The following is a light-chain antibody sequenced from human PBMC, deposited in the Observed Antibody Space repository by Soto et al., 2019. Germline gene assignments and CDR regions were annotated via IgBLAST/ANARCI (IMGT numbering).Light chain of an antibody. CDR1: SSDVGGFDQ. J-gene: IGLJ1*01. V-gene: IGLV2-14*03. CDR3: NSFTTTTTSV. Sequence: QSVLNQPASVSGSPGQSITISCTGASSDVGGFDQVSWYQQHPGKVPRLLIYDVSSRPSGVSDRFCGSKSGNTAYLTISGIQAEDEADYYCNSFTTTTTSVFGTGPKVPVL. CDR2: DVS.